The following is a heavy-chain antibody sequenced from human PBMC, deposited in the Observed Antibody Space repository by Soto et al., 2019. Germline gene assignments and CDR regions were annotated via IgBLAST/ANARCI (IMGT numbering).Heavy chain of an antibody. Sequence: SETLSLTCTVSGDSINSHYWSWIRQPPGKGLEWIGYIYHSGSTYYNPSLKSRVTISVDRSKNQFSLKLSSVTAADTAVYYCARTPDIWGQGTMVTVSS. CDR3: ARTPDI. V-gene: IGHV4-59*11. CDR1: GDSINSHY. CDR2: IYHSGST. J-gene: IGHJ3*02.